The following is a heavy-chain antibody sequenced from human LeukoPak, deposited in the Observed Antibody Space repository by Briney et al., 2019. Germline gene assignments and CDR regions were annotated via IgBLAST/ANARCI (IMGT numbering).Heavy chain of an antibody. CDR2: TYYRSKWYN. CDR1: GDSVSSNSAA. CDR3: ARGPLGLAAAPDAFDI. Sequence: SQTLSLTCAISGDSVSSNSAAWNWIRQSPSRGLQWLGRTYYRSKWYNDYAVSVKSRITINPDTSKNQFSLQLNSVTPEDTAVYYCARGPLGLAAAPDAFDIWGQGTMVTVSS. J-gene: IGHJ3*02. D-gene: IGHD6-19*01. V-gene: IGHV6-1*01.